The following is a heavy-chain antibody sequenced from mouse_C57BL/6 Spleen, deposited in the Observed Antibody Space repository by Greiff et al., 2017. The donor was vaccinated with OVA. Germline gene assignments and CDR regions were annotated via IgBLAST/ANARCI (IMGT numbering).Heavy chain of an antibody. D-gene: IGHD2-2*01. CDR3: ARCGGYDEALFAY. J-gene: IGHJ3*01. CDR2: IHPNSGST. Sequence: QVHVKQPGAELVKPGASVKLSCKASGYTFTSYWMHWVKQRPGQGLEWIGMIHPNSGSTNYNEKFKSKATLTVDKSSSTAYMQLSSLTSEDSAVYYCARCGGYDEALFAYWGQGTLVTVSA. CDR1: GYTFTSYW. V-gene: IGHV1-64*01.